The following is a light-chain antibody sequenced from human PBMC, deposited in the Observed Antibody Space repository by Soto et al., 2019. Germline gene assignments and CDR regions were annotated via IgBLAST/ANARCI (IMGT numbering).Light chain of an antibody. CDR2: GAS. CDR3: QQYDSSLLA. Sequence: EIVLTQSPGTLSLSPGERATLSCRASQSVSSSYLAWYQQKPGQAPRLLIYGASSRATGIPDRFSGSGSGTAFTLTISRLEPEDFGVYYCQQYDSSLLAFGGGTKVEIK. J-gene: IGKJ4*01. CDR1: QSVSSSY. V-gene: IGKV3-20*01.